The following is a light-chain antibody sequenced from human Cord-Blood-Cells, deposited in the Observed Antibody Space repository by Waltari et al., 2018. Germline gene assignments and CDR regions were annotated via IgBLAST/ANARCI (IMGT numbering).Light chain of an antibody. CDR2: QDS. CDR3: QAWDSSTEV. Sequence: SYDLPQPPSVSVAPGQTASITCSGDKLGDKHACWYQQKPGQSPVLVIYQDSKRPSGIPERFSGSNSGNTATLTISGTQAMDEADYYCQAWDSSTEVFGTGTKVTVL. CDR1: KLGDKH. V-gene: IGLV3-1*01. J-gene: IGLJ1*01.